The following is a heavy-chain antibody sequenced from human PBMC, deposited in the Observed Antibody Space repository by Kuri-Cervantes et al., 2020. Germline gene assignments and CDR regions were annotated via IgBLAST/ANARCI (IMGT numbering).Heavy chain of an antibody. Sequence: GSLRLSCAVSGYSISSGYYWGWIRQPPGKGLEWIGSIYHSGSTYYNPSLKSRVTISVDTSKNQFSLKLSSVTAADTAVYHCARGEANMITFGEVIGHDAFDIWGQGTMVTVSS. CDR1: GYSISSGYY. D-gene: IGHD3-16*02. V-gene: IGHV4-38-2*01. CDR3: ARGEANMITFGEVIGHDAFDI. J-gene: IGHJ3*02. CDR2: IYHSGST.